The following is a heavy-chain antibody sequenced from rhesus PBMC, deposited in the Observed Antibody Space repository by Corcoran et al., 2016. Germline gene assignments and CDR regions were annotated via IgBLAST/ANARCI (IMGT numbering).Heavy chain of an antibody. D-gene: IGHD4-17*01. J-gene: IGHJ4*01. Sequence: QVQLQESGPGLVKPPETLSLTCVSSGGSISGGYYYWSWVRQPPGKGRAWTGGIYISKGNTTNKPSRERQVSISKDTAMTQCSLDLSSVAAAGTAVYYGARVGVTTDYWGQGVLVTVSS. CDR3: ARVGVTTDY. CDR1: GGSISGGYYY. CDR2: IYISKGNT. V-gene: IGHV4S12*01.